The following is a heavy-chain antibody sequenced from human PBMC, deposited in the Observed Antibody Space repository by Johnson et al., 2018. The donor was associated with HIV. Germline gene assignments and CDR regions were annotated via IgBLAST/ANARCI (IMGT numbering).Heavy chain of an antibody. Sequence: SCAASGFPFSSYAMHWVRQAPGKGLEWVAVISYDGSNKYYADSVKGRFTISRDNSKNTLYLQMNSLRAEDTAVYYCAKDAVVVPAANPDAFDIWGQGTMVTVSS. D-gene: IGHD2-2*01. CDR3: AKDAVVVPAANPDAFDI. CDR2: ISYDGSNK. CDR1: GFPFSSYA. J-gene: IGHJ3*02. V-gene: IGHV3-30-3*01.